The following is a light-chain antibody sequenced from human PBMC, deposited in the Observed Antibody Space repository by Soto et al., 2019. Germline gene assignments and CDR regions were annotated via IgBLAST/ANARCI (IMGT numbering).Light chain of an antibody. Sequence: EIVLTQSPATLSLSPGERATLSCRASQSVSSYLAWYQQKPGQAPRLLIYDASNRATGIPARFSGSGSGTDFTLTITGLEPEDFAVYYCQQFHISRTFGQGTKVDIK. CDR3: QQFHISRT. V-gene: IGKV3-11*01. J-gene: IGKJ1*01. CDR2: DAS. CDR1: QSVSSY.